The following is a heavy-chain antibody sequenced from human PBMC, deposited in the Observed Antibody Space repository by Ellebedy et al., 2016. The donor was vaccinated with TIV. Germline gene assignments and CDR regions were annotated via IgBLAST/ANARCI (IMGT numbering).Heavy chain of an antibody. CDR2: ISYDGSYK. D-gene: IGHD3-3*01. CDR3: AKDSGFWSGYSDY. Sequence: GESLKISXAASEFTFSRFGMYWVRQAPGKGLEWVAGISYDGSYKYYADSVKGRFTVSRDNSKNSLFLQLNSPRAEDTAVYYCAKDSGFWSGYSDYWGQGTLVTGSS. J-gene: IGHJ4*02. CDR1: EFTFSRFG. V-gene: IGHV3-30*18.